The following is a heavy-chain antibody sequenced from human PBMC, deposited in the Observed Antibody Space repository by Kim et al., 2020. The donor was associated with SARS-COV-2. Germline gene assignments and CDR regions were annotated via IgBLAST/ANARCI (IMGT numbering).Heavy chain of an antibody. CDR1: GFTFSSYG. J-gene: IGHJ6*02. CDR3: ARDFVDTAMAPYPAPYYGMDV. Sequence: GGSLRLSCAASGFTFSSYGMHWVRQAPGKGLEWVAVIWYDGSNKYYADSVKGRFTISRDNSKNTLYLQMNSLRAEDTAVYYCARDFVDTAMAPYPAPYYGMDVWGQGTTVTVSS. V-gene: IGHV3-33*01. CDR2: IWYDGSNK. D-gene: IGHD5-18*01.